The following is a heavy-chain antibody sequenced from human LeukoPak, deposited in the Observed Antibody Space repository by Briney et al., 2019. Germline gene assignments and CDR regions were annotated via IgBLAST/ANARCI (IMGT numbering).Heavy chain of an antibody. CDR1: GYTFTSCG. V-gene: IGHV1-18*01. J-gene: IGHJ4*02. CDR2: ISGYNGHT. Sequence: ASVKVSCKASGYTFTSCGISWVRQAPGQGLEWMGWISGYNGHTNYAQNLQGRVTMTTDTSTNTAYMELRSLRSDDTAVYYCARDASQRPFDYWGQGTLVTVSS. D-gene: IGHD6-25*01. CDR3: ARDASQRPFDY.